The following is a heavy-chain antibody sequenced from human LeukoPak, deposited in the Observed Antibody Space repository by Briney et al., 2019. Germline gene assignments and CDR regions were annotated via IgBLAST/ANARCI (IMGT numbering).Heavy chain of an antibody. CDR1: GFTFSSYE. V-gene: IGHV3-30*02. CDR2: IRYDGSNK. CDR3: ARDRYGDYDFDY. J-gene: IGHJ4*02. D-gene: IGHD4-17*01. Sequence: GGSLRLSCAASGFTFSSYEMNWVRQAPGKGLEWVAFIRYDGSNKYYADSVKGRFTISRDNANNSLYLQMNSLRAEDTAVYYCARDRYGDYDFDYWGQGTLVTVSS.